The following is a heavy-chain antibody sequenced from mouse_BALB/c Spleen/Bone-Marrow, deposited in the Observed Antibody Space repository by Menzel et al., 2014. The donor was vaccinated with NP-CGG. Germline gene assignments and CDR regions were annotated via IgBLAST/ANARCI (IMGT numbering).Heavy chain of an antibody. CDR3: AYYRYDEGGFAF. J-gene: IGHJ3*01. D-gene: IGHD2-14*01. Sequence: LLQYRAELVKPGASVKLSCTASGFNIKDTYMHWVKQRPEQGLEWIVGIDPANGNTKYDPKFQGKATITADTSSNTAYLQLSSLTSEDTAVYYCAYYRYDEGGFAFWGQGTLVTVSA. V-gene: IGHV14-3*02. CDR2: IDPANGNT. CDR1: GFNIKDTY.